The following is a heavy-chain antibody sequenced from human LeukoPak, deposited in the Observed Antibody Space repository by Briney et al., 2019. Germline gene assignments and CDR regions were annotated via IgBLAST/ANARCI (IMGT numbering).Heavy chain of an antibody. CDR2: IIPIFGTA. J-gene: IGHJ3*02. V-gene: IGHV1-69*05. D-gene: IGHD3-22*01. CDR3: ARSNYYDSSGYYYVRFAFDI. Sequence: SVKVSCKASGGTFSSYAISWVRQAPGQGLEWMGGIIPIFGTANYAQKFQGRVTITTDESTSTAYMELSSLRSEDTAVYYCARSNYYDSSGYYYVRFAFDIWGQGTMVTVSS. CDR1: GGTFSSYA.